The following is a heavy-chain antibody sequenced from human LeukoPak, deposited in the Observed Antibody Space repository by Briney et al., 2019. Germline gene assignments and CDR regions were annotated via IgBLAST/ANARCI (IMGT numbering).Heavy chain of an antibody. CDR3: ARVDTAIVTGSWFFDY. Sequence: SETLSLTCAVYGGSFSGYYWSWIRQHPGKGLEWLGEINHSGSTNYTPSLKSRVTISVDTSKNQFSLKLSSVTAADTAVYYCARVDTAIVTGSWFFDYWGQGTLVTVSS. D-gene: IGHD5-18*01. J-gene: IGHJ4*02. CDR2: INHSGST. V-gene: IGHV4-34*01. CDR1: GGSFSGYY.